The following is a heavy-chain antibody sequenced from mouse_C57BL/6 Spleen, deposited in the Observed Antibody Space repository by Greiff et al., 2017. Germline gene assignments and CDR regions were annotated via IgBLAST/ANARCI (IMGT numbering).Heavy chain of an antibody. CDR1: GYTFTEYT. D-gene: IGHD2-12*01. J-gene: IGHJ4*01. CDR2: FYPGSGSI. CDR3: ARHEERAYYSYYGYYAMDY. Sequence: QVQLQQSGAELVKPGASVKLSCKASGYTFTEYTIHWVKQRSGQGLELIGWFYPGSGSIKYNEKFKDKATLTAYKSSSTVYMVLSRLTSEDSAVYFCARHEERAYYSYYGYYAMDYWGQGTSVSVSS. V-gene: IGHV1-62-2*01.